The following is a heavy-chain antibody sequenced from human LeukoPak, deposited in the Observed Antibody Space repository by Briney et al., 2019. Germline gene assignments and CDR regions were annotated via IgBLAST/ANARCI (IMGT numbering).Heavy chain of an antibody. CDR3: ARDAPYCSGGSCYGGAFDI. CDR1: GFTFSSYG. D-gene: IGHD2-15*01. Sequence: PGGSLRLSCAASGFTFSSYGMHWVRQAPGKGLEWVAVIWYDGSNKYYADSVKGRFTISRDNSKNTLYLQMNSLRAEDTAVYYCARDAPYCSGGSCYGGAFDIWGQGTMVTVSS. CDR2: IWYDGSNK. V-gene: IGHV3-33*01. J-gene: IGHJ3*02.